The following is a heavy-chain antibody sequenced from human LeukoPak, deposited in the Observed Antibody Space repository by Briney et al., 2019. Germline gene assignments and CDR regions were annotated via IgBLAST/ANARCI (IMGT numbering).Heavy chain of an antibody. CDR3: ASGPYNWFDP. V-gene: IGHV3-30-3*01. Sequence: PGGSLRLSCAASGFTFSSYAMHWVRQAPGKGLEWVAVISYDGSNKYYADSVKGRFTISRDNSKNTLYLQMNSLRAEDTAVYYCASGPYNWFDPWGQGTLVTVSS. CDR2: ISYDGSNK. CDR1: GFTFSSYA. J-gene: IGHJ5*02.